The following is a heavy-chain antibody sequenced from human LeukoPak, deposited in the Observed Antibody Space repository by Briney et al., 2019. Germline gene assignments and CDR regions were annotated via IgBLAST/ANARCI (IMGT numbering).Heavy chain of an antibody. Sequence: SETLSLTCTVPGGSISSSSYSWGWISQPPGKGLERIGSIYYSRSTYYNPSLKSRVTISVDTSKNQFSLKLSSVTAADTAVYYCARSPIVPTYLFDYWGQGTLVTVSS. J-gene: IGHJ4*02. CDR3: ARSPIVPTYLFDY. CDR1: GGSISSSSYS. V-gene: IGHV4-39*01. CDR2: IYYSRST. D-gene: IGHD2-2*01.